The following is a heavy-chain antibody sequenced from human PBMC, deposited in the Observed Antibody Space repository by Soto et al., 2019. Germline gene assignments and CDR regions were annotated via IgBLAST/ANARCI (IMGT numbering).Heavy chain of an antibody. D-gene: IGHD7-27*01. J-gene: IGHJ4*02. CDR3: TRGPSGDKVDS. V-gene: IGHV4-30-4*01. CDR1: GDSISNVHYF. Sequence: QVQLQQSGPGLVQPSQTLSLTCTVSGDSISNVHYFWSWIRQSPDKGLEWIGHIYNGGSIYNNPSLESRLTISVDTSKNQSSLDLSSVSAPDTAAYYRTRGPSGDKVDSWGQGILVTVSS. CDR2: IYNGGSI.